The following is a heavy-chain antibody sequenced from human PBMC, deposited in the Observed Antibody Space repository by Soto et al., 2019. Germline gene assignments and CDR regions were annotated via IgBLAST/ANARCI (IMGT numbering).Heavy chain of an antibody. CDR1: GGSISSGGYY. CDR3: ARERVVVVAATSYAYYYYGMDV. V-gene: IGHV4-31*03. CDR2: IYYSGST. J-gene: IGHJ6*02. D-gene: IGHD2-15*01. Sequence: TLSLTCTVSGGSISSGGYYWSWIRQHPGKGLEWIGYIYYSGSTYYNPSLKSRVTISVDTSKNQFSLKLGSVTAADTAVYYCARERVVVVAATSYAYYYYGMDVWGQGTTVTVSS.